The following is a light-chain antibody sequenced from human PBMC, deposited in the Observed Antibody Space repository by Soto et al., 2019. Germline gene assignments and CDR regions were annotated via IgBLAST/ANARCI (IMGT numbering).Light chain of an antibody. CDR2: AAS. Sequence: DIQMTQSPSSLSASVGDRVTITCRASQSIRSYLNWYQQKPGKAPKLLIYAASSLQSGVPSRFSGSGSGTDFTLTISSLQPEEFATYYCQQSYSTPRTFGGGTKVEIK. J-gene: IGKJ4*01. CDR1: QSIRSY. CDR3: QQSYSTPRT. V-gene: IGKV1-39*01.